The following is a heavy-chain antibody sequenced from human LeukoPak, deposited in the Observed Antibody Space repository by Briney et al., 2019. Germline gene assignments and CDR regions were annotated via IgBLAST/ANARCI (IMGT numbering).Heavy chain of an antibody. V-gene: IGHV3-20*04. D-gene: IGHD6-13*01. J-gene: IGHJ5*02. Sequence: GGSLRLSCAASGFTFDDYCMSWVRQARGKGREWVSGINWNGGSTGYADSVKGRFTISRDNAKNSLYLQMNILRAEDTALYYCARDHSSSWYPGNWFDPWGQGTLVTVSS. CDR2: INWNGGST. CDR1: GFTFDDYC. CDR3: ARDHSSSWYPGNWFDP.